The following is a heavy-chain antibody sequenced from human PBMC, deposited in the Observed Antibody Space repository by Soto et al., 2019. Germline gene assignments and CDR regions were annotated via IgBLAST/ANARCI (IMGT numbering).Heavy chain of an antibody. Sequence: SETLSLTCTVSGASISSYYWSWIRQSPGGGLEWIGYIYQSGTTLYNPSLKSRVTISGDTSKNQFSLRLNSVTAADTAVYLCARADAFDVWGQGTVVTVSS. J-gene: IGHJ3*01. V-gene: IGHV4-59*01. CDR2: IYQSGTT. CDR3: ARADAFDV. CDR1: GASISSYY.